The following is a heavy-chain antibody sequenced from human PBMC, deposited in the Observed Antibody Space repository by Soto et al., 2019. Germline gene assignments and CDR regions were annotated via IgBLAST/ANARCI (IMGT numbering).Heavy chain of an antibody. V-gene: IGHV1-46*01. D-gene: IGHD1-26*01. CDR1: GYTFTSNY. J-gene: IGHJ4*02. CDR3: SRDPVGATYYY. CDR2: INVSGGST. Sequence: QVQLVQSGAEVKKPGASVKVSCKASGYTFTSNYIHWVRQAPGQGLDWMGIINVSGGSTKYAQKFQGRVTMTRDTSTSTVYMELSSLRSEDTAVYYCSRDPVGATYYYWGQGTLVTASS.